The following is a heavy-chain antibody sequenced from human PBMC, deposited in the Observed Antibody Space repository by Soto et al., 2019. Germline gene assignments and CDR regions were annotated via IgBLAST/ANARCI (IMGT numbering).Heavy chain of an antibody. Sequence: SETLSLTCTVSGGSISSSSYYWGWIRQPPGKGLEWIGSIYYSGSTYYNPSLKSRVTISVDKSKNQFSLKLSSVTAADTAVYYCAGDGYNYYYYGMDVWGQGTTVTVSS. D-gene: IGHD5-12*01. CDR1: GGSISSSSYY. V-gene: IGHV4-39*07. J-gene: IGHJ6*02. CDR2: IYYSGST. CDR3: AGDGYNYYYYGMDV.